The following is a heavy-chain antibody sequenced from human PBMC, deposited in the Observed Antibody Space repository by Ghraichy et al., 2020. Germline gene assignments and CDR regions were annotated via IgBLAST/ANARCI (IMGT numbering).Heavy chain of an antibody. CDR2: ISGSGDNT. CDR3: AKDQRLQHVAKVAY. Sequence: GGSLRLSCAASGLTFSNYAMSWVRQAPGQGLEWVSSISGSGDNTYYADSVKGRFTISRDNSKNTVHLQMNSLRAEDTAIYYCAKDQRLQHVAKVAYWGQGTLATVSS. J-gene: IGHJ4*02. D-gene: IGHD5-24*01. V-gene: IGHV3-23*01. CDR1: GLTFSNYA.